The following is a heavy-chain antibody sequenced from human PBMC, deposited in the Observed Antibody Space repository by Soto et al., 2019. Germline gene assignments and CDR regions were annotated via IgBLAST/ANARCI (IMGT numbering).Heavy chain of an antibody. CDR1: GFTFSSYA. D-gene: IGHD3-22*01. J-gene: IGHJ3*02. CDR3: AKDPPRVLYYDSSDDAFEI. CDR2: ISGSGGST. Sequence: GGSLRLSCAASGFTFSSYAMSWVRQAPGKGLEWVSAISGSGGSTYYADSVKGRFTISRDNSKNTLYLQMNSLRAEDTAVYYCAKDPPRVLYYDSSDDAFEIWGQGTMVTVSS. V-gene: IGHV3-23*01.